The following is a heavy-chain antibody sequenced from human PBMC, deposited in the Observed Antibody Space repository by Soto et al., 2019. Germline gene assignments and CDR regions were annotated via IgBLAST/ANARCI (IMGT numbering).Heavy chain of an antibody. V-gene: IGHV3-30-3*01. D-gene: IGHD4-17*01. CDR3: ARDGSPSGEPHDAFDI. J-gene: IGHJ3*02. CDR1: GFTFSDYS. Sequence: VQLIQSGGGVVQPGRSLRLSCAASGFTFSDYSLHWVRQAPGKGLQWVALISYDGNKKDYADSVNGRFSVSRDNSRNPTYLQVNSPRPEDTAVYYCARDGSPSGEPHDAFDIWGQGTLVTVSS. CDR2: ISYDGNKK.